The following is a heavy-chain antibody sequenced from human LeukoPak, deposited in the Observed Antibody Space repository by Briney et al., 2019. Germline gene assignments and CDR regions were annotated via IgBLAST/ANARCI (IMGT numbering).Heavy chain of an antibody. J-gene: IGHJ4*02. V-gene: IGHV3-23*01. D-gene: IGHD6-13*01. CDR3: AKMGDSSSWYYFDY. CDR1: GFSFSSYA. CDR2: ISGSGGST. Sequence: GGSLRLSCAASGFSFSSYAMAWVRQAPGKGLEWVSAISGSGGSTYYADSVKGRFTISRDNSKNTLYLQMNSLRAEDTAVYYCAKMGDSSSWYYFDYWGQGTLVTVSS.